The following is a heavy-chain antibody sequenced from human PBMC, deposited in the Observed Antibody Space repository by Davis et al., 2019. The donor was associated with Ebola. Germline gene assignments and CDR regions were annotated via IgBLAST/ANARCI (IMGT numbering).Heavy chain of an antibody. CDR3: ARIGYSYGHKPIHY. V-gene: IGHV4-34*01. Sequence: MPSETLSLTCAVYGGSFSGYYWSWIRQPPGKGLEWIGEINHSGSTNYNPSLKSRVTISVDTSKNQFSLKLSSVTAADTAVYYCARIGYSYGHKPIHYWCQGTLVTVSS. J-gene: IGHJ4*02. D-gene: IGHD5-18*01. CDR2: INHSGST. CDR1: GGSFSGYY.